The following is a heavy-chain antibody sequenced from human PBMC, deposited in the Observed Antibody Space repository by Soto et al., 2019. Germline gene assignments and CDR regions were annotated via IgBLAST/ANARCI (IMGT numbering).Heavy chain of an antibody. Sequence: PSETLSLTCSVSGDFISGYYWSWIRQPPGKGLEWIGYIYYSGGTNHNPSLKSRVTISVDTSKNQFSLKLSSVTAADTAVYYCARWFYYDSSGYPDYWGQGTLVTVS. CDR2: IYYSGGT. D-gene: IGHD3-22*01. J-gene: IGHJ4*02. CDR1: GDFISGYY. CDR3: ARWFYYDSSGYPDY. V-gene: IGHV4-59*01.